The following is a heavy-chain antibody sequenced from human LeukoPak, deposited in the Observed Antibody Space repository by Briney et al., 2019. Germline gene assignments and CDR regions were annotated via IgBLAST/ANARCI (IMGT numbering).Heavy chain of an antibody. V-gene: IGHV3-15*07. CDR2: IRSKRDGGTT. Sequence: GGSLRLSCLASGFTFSNTWMNWVRQAPGKGLEWVARIRSKRDGGTTDYAAPVKGRFTISRDDSKNTMYLQMNSLKAEDTAVYYCAKDYSSHRNWGQGTLVTVSS. CDR1: GFTFSNTW. D-gene: IGHD3-22*01. CDR3: AKDYSSHRN. J-gene: IGHJ4*02.